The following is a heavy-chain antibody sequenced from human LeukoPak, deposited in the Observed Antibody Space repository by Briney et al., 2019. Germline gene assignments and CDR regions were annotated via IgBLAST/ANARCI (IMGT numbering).Heavy chain of an antibody. J-gene: IGHJ5*02. CDR2: INHSGST. CDR1: GGSFSGYY. CDR3: ARASHCSSTSCYGPFDP. Sequence: SETLSLTCAVYGGSFSGYYWSWIRQPPGKGLEWIGEINHSGSTNYNPSLKSRVTISVDTSKNQFSLKLSSVTAADTAVYYCARASHCSSTSCYGPFDPWGQGTLVTVSS. V-gene: IGHV4-34*01. D-gene: IGHD2-2*01.